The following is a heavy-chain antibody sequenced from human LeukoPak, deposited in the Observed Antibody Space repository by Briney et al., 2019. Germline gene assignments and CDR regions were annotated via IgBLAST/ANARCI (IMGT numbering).Heavy chain of an antibody. CDR3: ARELWFVNAPGSWFDP. J-gene: IGHJ5*02. CDR1: GDSISSGDYS. V-gene: IGHV4-30-2*01. Sequence: SETLSLTCAVSGDSISSGDYSWSWIRQPSGKGLEWIGYIFHSGSSYYNPSLKSRVSISVDKSKNQFSLRLTSVTAADTAVYYCARELWFVNAPGSWFDPWGQGTLVTVSS. CDR2: IFHSGSS. D-gene: IGHD3-10*01.